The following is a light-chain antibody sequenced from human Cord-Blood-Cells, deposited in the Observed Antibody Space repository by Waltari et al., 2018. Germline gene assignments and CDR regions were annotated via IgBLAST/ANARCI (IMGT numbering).Light chain of an antibody. CDR2: DVS. CDR3: SSYTSSSTL. J-gene: IGLJ3*02. V-gene: IGLV2-14*01. Sequence: QSALTQPASVSGSPGQSITISCTGTSSDVGGSNYVSWYQQHPGKPPKLMIYDVSNRPSGVSNRFSGSKSGNTASLTISGLQAEDEADYYCSSYTSSSTLFGGGTKLTVL. CDR1: SSDVGGSNY.